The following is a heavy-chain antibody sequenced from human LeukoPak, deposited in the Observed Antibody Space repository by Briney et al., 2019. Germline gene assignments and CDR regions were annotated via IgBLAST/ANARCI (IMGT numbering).Heavy chain of an antibody. Sequence: ASVTVSCKASGYTFTSYGISWVRQAPGQGLEGMGWISAYNGNTNYAQKLQGRVIMTTDTSTSTAYMELRSLRSDDTAVYYCARLISVPTYYDFWSGYDYYYYMDVWGKGTTVTVSS. D-gene: IGHD3-3*01. V-gene: IGHV1-18*01. J-gene: IGHJ6*03. CDR2: ISAYNGNT. CDR1: GYTFTSYG. CDR3: ARLISVPTYYDFWSGYDYYYYMDV.